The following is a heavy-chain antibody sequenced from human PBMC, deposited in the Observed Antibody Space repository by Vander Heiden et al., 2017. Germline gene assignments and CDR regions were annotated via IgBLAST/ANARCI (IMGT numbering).Heavy chain of an antibody. CDR3: ARGIEWELHFDY. J-gene: IGHJ4*02. D-gene: IGHD1-26*01. V-gene: IGHV3-21*01. Sequence: EVQLVESGGGLVKPGGSLRLSCAASGFTFSSYSMNWVRQAPGKWLEWVSYISSSSSYIYYAYAVKGRFTISRDNAKKPLYLQINSLRAEDTAVYDCARGIEWELHFDYWGQGTLVTVSS. CDR1: GFTFSSYS. CDR2: ISSSSSYI.